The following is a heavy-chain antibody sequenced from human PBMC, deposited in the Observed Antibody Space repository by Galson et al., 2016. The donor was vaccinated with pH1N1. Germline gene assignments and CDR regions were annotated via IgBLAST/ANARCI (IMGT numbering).Heavy chain of an antibody. D-gene: IGHD5-12*01. Sequence: SLRLSCADSGFTFSSYWMSWVRQAPGKGLEWVANIKQDGSEKYYVDSVKGRFTISRDNTKNSLYLQMNSLRAEDTAVYYCARTGSAYDTYYCYYGMDVWGQGTTVIVSS. CDR3: ARTGSAYDTYYCYYGMDV. CDR2: IKQDGSEK. V-gene: IGHV3-7*01. CDR1: GFTFSSYW. J-gene: IGHJ6*02.